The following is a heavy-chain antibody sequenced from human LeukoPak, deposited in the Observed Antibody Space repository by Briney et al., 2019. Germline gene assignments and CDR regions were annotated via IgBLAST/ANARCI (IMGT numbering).Heavy chain of an antibody. CDR3: ARGVQRGVGAASYYYYGMDV. D-gene: IGHD2-15*01. CDR1: GYTFTSYG. CDR2: ISAYNGNT. V-gene: IGHV1-18*01. Sequence: ASVKVSCKASGYTFTSYGISWVRQAPGQGLEWMGWISAYNGNTNYAQKLQGRVTMTTDTSTSTAYMELRSLRSDDTAVYYCARGVQRGVGAASYYYYGMDVWGQGTTVTVSS. J-gene: IGHJ6*02.